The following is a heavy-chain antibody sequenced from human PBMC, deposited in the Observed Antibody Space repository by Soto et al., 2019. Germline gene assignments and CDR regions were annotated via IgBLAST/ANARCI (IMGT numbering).Heavy chain of an antibody. CDR1: GFTFSSYA. J-gene: IGHJ6*02. V-gene: IGHV3-30-3*01. CDR3: ARASSSYYYDSSGYDYYYYGMDV. Sequence: PGGSLRLSCAAPGFTFSSYAMHWVRQAPGKGLEWVAVISYDGSNKYYADSVKGRFTISRDNSKNTLYLQMNSLRAEDTAVYYCARASSSYYYDSSGYDYYYYGMDVWGQGTTVTVSS. D-gene: IGHD3-22*01. CDR2: ISYDGSNK.